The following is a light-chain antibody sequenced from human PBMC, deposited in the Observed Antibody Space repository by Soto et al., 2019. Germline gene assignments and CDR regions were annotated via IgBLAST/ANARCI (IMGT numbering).Light chain of an antibody. J-gene: IGKJ1*01. CDR3: QQYNSYSQT. CDR2: DAS. CDR1: QSISSW. Sequence: DIQMTQSPSTLSASVGDRVTITCRASQSISSWLAWYQQKPGKAHKLLIYDASSLESGVQSRFSGSGSGTEFTLTIRSLQPDDFATYYCQQYNSYSQTFGQGTKVDIK. V-gene: IGKV1-5*01.